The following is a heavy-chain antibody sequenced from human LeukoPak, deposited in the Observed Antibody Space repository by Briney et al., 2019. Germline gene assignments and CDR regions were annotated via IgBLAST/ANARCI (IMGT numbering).Heavy chain of an antibody. CDR1: GYTFTSYA. J-gene: IGHJ6*03. V-gene: IGHV1-3*01. CDR2: INAGNGNT. CDR3: ARDTNSGGFWPFNYYYYYMDV. Sequence: GASVKVSCKASGYTFTSYAMHWVRQAPGQRLEWMGWINAGNGNTKYSQKFQGRVTITRDTSASTAYMELSSLRSEDTAVYYCARDTNSGGFWPFNYYYYYMDVWGKGTTVTVSS. D-gene: IGHD3-10*01.